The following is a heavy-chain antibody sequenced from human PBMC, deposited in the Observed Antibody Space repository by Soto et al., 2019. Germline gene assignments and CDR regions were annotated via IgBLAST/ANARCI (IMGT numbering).Heavy chain of an antibody. V-gene: IGHV3-7*01. CDR2: IKQDGSEK. Sequence: GGSLRLSCAASGFTLRSYWMSWVRQAPGKGLEWLATIKQDGSEKYYVDSVKGRFTISRDNAKNSLYLQMNSLRAEDTAVYYCAADGYSYALDYWGQGTLVTVSS. J-gene: IGHJ4*02. CDR3: AADGYSYALDY. D-gene: IGHD5-18*01. CDR1: GFTLRSYW.